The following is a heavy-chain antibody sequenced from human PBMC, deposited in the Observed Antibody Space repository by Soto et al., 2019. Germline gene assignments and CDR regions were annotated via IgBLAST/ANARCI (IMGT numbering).Heavy chain of an antibody. J-gene: IGHJ5*02. CDR2: ISGSGGST. D-gene: IGHD2-21*01. CDR3: AKDRYCGGDCYSWFDP. Sequence: EVQLFESGGGWVQPGGSLRLSCAASGFTFSSYAMSWVRQAPGKWLEWVSAISGSGGSTYYADSVKGRFTISRDNSKNTLYLQMNSLRAEDTAVYYCAKDRYCGGDCYSWFDPWGQGTLVTVSS. CDR1: GFTFSSYA. V-gene: IGHV3-23*01.